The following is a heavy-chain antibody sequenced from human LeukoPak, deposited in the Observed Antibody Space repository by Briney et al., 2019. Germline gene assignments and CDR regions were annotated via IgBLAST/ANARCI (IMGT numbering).Heavy chain of an antibody. CDR3: ARGRNVITGTHFDY. CDR2: IIPIFGTA. CDR1: GGTFSSYA. J-gene: IGHJ4*02. Sequence: ASVKVSCKASGGTFSSYAISWVRQAPGQGLEWMGGIIPIFGTANYAQKFQGRVTITADESTSTAYMELSSLRSEDTAVYYCARGRNVITGTHFDYWGQGTLVTVSS. V-gene: IGHV1-69*13. D-gene: IGHD1-7*01.